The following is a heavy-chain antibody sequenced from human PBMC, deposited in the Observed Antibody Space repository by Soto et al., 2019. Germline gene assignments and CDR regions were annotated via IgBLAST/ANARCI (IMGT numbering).Heavy chain of an antibody. V-gene: IGHV1-58*01. CDR2: IVVGIGAT. J-gene: IGHJ2*01. CDR1: GFTFANSA. Sequence: GASVKVSCKVSGFTFANSAVQWVRQARGQRLEWMGWIVVGIGATNYAQKFRERLTITRDMSTTTAYMELSSLRSDDTAVYYCAAAGSHHYGDPNWYFDLWGRGTLVTVSS. D-gene: IGHD4-17*01. CDR3: AAAGSHHYGDPNWYFDL.